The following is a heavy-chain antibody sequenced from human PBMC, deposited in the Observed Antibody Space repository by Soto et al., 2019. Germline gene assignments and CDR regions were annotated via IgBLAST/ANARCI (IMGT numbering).Heavy chain of an antibody. D-gene: IGHD3-3*01. J-gene: IGHJ6*02. CDR1: GYTFTGYY. Sequence: ASVKVSCKASGYTFTGYYMHWVRQAPGQGLEWMGWINPNSGGTNYAQKFQGRVTMTRDTSISTAYLELSRLRSDDTAVYYCASDGIFGADPYYYGMDVWGQGTTVTVSS. CDR2: INPNSGGT. CDR3: ASDGIFGADPYYYGMDV. V-gene: IGHV1-2*02.